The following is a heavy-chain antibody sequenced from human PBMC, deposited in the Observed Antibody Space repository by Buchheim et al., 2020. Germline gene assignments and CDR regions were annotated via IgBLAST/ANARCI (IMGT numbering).Heavy chain of an antibody. Sequence: QVQLVQSGAEVKKPGASVKVSCKASGYTFTSYYMHWVRQAPGQGLEWMGIINPSGGSTSYAQKFQGRVTMTRDTSTSTVDMELSSLRSEDTAVYYCAREGWDIVVVPAAKYYGMDVWGQGTT. CDR3: AREGWDIVVVPAAKYYGMDV. D-gene: IGHD2-2*01. V-gene: IGHV1-46*03. CDR2: INPSGGST. CDR1: GYTFTSYY. J-gene: IGHJ6*02.